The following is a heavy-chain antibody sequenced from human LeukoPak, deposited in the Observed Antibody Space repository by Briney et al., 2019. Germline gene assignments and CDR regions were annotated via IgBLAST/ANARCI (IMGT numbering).Heavy chain of an antibody. CDR1: GFSFSSYG. D-gene: IGHD3-22*01. Sequence: GGSLRLSCAASGFSFSSYGMHWVRQAPGKGLEWVAFIRYDGSNKYYADSVTGRFTISRDNSKNTLYLQMNSLRAEDTAVYYCAKGPQYYYDSSGYEFDYWGQGTLVTVSS. J-gene: IGHJ4*02. CDR2: IRYDGSNK. V-gene: IGHV3-30*02. CDR3: AKGPQYYYDSSGYEFDY.